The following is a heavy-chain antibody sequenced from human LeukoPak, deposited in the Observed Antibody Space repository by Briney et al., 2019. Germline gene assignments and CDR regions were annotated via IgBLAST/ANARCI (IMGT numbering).Heavy chain of an antibody. V-gene: IGHV1-2*02. Sequence: GSSVKVSRKSSGYTFTGYYMHWVRQAPGQGLEWMGWINPNSGGTNYAQKFQGRVTMTRDTSISTAYMELSRLRSDDTAVYYCAGPTTHSYYYYMDVWGKGTTVTVSS. CDR2: INPNSGGT. CDR1: GYTFTGYY. CDR3: AGPTTHSYYYYMDV. J-gene: IGHJ6*03. D-gene: IGHD1-1*01.